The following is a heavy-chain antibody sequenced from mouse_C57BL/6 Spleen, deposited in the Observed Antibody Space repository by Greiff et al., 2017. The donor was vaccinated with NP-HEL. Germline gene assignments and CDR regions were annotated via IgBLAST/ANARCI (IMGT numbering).Heavy chain of an antibody. V-gene: IGHV1-64*01. Sequence: VQLQQSGAELVKPGASVKLSCKASGYTFTSYWMHWVKQRPGQGLEWIGMIHPNSGSTNYNEKFKSKATLTVDKSSSTAYMQLSSLTSEDSAVYYGARSGGYYAMDYWGQGTSVTVSS. CDR2: IHPNSGST. D-gene: IGHD1-1*02. CDR1: GYTFTSYW. CDR3: ARSGGYYAMDY. J-gene: IGHJ4*01.